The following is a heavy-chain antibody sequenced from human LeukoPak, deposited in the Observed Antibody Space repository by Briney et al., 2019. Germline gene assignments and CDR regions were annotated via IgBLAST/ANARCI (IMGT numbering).Heavy chain of an antibody. V-gene: IGHV1-24*01. D-gene: IGHD2-8*01. Sequence: ASVKVPCKVSGYTLTELSMHWVRQAPGKGLEWMGGFDPEDGETIHAQKFQGRVTMTEDTSTDTAYMELSSLRSEDTAVYYCAQYCTNGVCRYYFDYWGQGTLVTVSS. CDR3: AQYCTNGVCRYYFDY. J-gene: IGHJ4*02. CDR2: FDPEDGET. CDR1: GYTLTELS.